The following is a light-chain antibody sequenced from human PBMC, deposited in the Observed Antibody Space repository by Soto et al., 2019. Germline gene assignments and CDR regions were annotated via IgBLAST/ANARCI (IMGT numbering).Light chain of an antibody. CDR2: AAS. V-gene: IGKV3-15*01. Sequence: ERVMTQSPATLSVSPGEGATLSCRANQHVSSHIAWYQHKPGQAPRLLIHAASTRAPGVPVRFSGSGSGTEFPLTISSPQFEDFAVYYCQQYQRWPFPFGQGTKLEIK. CDR3: QQYQRWPFP. J-gene: IGKJ2*01. CDR1: QHVSSH.